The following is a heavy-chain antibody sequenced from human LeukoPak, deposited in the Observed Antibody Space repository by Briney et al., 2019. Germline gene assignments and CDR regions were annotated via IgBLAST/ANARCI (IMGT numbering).Heavy chain of an antibody. Sequence: GGSLRLSCAASGFTFNDYYMSWIRQAPGKGLEWVASINEDGSGKFSVGSVKDRITISRDNTRNSLDLQINSLTVEDTAIYCCARDDGDVWGTGTTVTVSS. CDR1: GFTFNDYY. CDR2: INEDGSGK. CDR3: ARDDGDV. J-gene: IGHJ6*04. V-gene: IGHV3-7*01.